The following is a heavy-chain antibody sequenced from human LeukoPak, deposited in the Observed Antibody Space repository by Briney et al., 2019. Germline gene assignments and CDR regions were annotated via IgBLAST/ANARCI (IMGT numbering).Heavy chain of an antibody. CDR1: GFTFSEYY. V-gene: IGHV3-21*01. Sequence: GGSLRLSCAGSGFTFSEYYMNWVRQAPGKGLEWVSAITFSSTYIYYADSVKGRFTVSRDNTKNSLSLQMNSLRAEDTAVYYCARDRSAGTTGGGLDPWGQGTLVTVSS. CDR2: ITFSSTYI. J-gene: IGHJ5*02. CDR3: ARDRSAGTTGGGLDP. D-gene: IGHD1-1*01.